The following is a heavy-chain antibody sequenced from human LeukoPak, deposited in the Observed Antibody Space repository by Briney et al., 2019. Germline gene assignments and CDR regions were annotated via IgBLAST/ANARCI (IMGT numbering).Heavy chain of an antibody. J-gene: IGHJ4*02. V-gene: IGHV3-23*01. CDR3: AKNVLLWFGELLSPPYYFDY. Sequence: GGSLRLSCAASGFTFSSYAMSWVRQAPGKGLEWVSAISGSGGSTYYADSVKGRFTISRDNSKNTLYLQMNSLRAEDTAVYYCAKNVLLWFGELLSPPYYFDYWGQGTLVTVSS. CDR1: GFTFSSYA. D-gene: IGHD3-10*01. CDR2: ISGSGGST.